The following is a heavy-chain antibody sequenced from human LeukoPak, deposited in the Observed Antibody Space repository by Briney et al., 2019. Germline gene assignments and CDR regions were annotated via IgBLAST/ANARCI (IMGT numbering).Heavy chain of an antibody. CDR1: GGTFSSYA. CDR3: ARGLFLRSRGLAAGFDY. Sequence: SVKVSCKASGGTFSSYAISWVRQAPGQGLEWMGGIIPIFGTANYAQKFQGRVTITTDESTSTAYMELSSLRSEDTAVYYCARGLFLRSRGLAAGFDYWGQGTLVTVSS. J-gene: IGHJ4*02. D-gene: IGHD6-13*01. CDR2: IIPIFGTA. V-gene: IGHV1-69*05.